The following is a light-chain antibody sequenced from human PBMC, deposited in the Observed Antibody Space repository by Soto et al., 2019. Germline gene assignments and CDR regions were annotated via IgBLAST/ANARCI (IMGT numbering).Light chain of an antibody. J-gene: IGKJ3*01. CDR3: LKYNSAPFT. V-gene: IGKV1-27*01. Sequence: DIQMTQSPSSLSASVGDRVTITCRASLGVSNYLAWYQQKPGKVPKLLIYAASTLQSGVPSRFSGSGSGTDFTLTISNLQPEDVATYYCLKYNSAPFTFGPGTKVDIK. CDR2: AAS. CDR1: LGVSNY.